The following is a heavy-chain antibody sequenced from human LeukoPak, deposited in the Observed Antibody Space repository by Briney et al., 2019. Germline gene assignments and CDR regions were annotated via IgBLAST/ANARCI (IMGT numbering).Heavy chain of an antibody. Sequence: PGGSLRLSCAASGFTFSDYYMSWIRQAPGKGLEWVSYISSSGSTIYYADSVKGRFTIPRGNAKNSLYLQINSLRAEDTAVYYCARARGTYSGSSNRAYGMDVWGQGTTVTVSS. D-gene: IGHD1-26*01. V-gene: IGHV3-11*01. CDR3: ARARGTYSGSSNRAYGMDV. CDR1: GFTFSDYY. CDR2: ISSSGSTI. J-gene: IGHJ6*02.